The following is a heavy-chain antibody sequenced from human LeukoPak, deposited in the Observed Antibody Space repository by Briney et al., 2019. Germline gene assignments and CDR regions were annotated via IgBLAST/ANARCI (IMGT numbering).Heavy chain of an antibody. J-gene: IGHJ4*02. V-gene: IGHV1-69*04. Sequence: SVKVSCKASGGTFSSYAISWVRQAPGQGLEWVGRIIPILGIVNNAQKFQGRVTITADKSTSTAYMELSSLRSEDTAVYYCVRVYCSSTNCYALDQWGQGTLVTVSS. CDR1: GGTFSSYA. CDR3: VRVYCSSTNCYALDQ. D-gene: IGHD2-2*01. CDR2: IIPILGIV.